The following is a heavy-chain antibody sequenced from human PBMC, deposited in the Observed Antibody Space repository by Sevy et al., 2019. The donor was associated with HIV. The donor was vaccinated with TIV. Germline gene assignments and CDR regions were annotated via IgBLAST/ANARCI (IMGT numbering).Heavy chain of an antibody. CDR1: GFTVSSNY. Sequence: GGSLRLSCAASGFTVSSNYMSWVRQAPGKGLEWVSVIYSGGSTYYADSVKGRFTISRDNSKNRQYLQMNSLRAEDTAVYYCARIHRTSSTGYYYYMDVWGKGTTVTVSS. V-gene: IGHV3-53*01. D-gene: IGHD2-2*01. J-gene: IGHJ6*03. CDR3: ARIHRTSSTGYYYYMDV. CDR2: IYSGGST.